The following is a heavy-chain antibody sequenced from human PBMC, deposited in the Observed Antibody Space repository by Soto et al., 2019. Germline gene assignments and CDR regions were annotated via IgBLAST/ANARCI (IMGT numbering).Heavy chain of an antibody. CDR2: INSDGSST. J-gene: IGHJ6*02. D-gene: IGHD6-13*01. V-gene: IGHV3-74*01. CDR1: GFTFSSYW. Sequence: GGSLRLSCAASGFTFSSYWMHWVRQAPGKGLVWVSRINSDGSSTSYADSVKGRFTISRDNAKNTLYLQMNSLRAEDTAVYYCARTEDSSTASYYYGMDVWGQGTTVTVSS. CDR3: ARTEDSSTASYYYGMDV.